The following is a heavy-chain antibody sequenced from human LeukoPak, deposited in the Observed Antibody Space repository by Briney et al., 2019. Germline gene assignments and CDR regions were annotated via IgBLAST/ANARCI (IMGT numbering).Heavy chain of an antibody. Sequence: PSETLSLTCTVSGDSISSSYYYWGWLRQPPGKGLEWIGNIYYSGSTNYNPSLKSRVTISVDTSKNQFSLKLSSVTAADTAVYYCARGHYYDSSGYDSWGQGTLVTVSS. J-gene: IGHJ4*02. CDR1: GDSISSSYYY. D-gene: IGHD3-22*01. CDR3: ARGHYYDSSGYDS. CDR2: IYYSGST. V-gene: IGHV4-61*05.